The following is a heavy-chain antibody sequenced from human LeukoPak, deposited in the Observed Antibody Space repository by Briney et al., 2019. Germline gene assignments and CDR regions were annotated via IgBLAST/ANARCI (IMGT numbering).Heavy chain of an antibody. V-gene: IGHV1-8*01. D-gene: IGHD6-19*01. CDR2: MNPNSGNT. CDR1: GYTFTSYD. Sequence: ASVKLSCKAAGYTFTSYDINWVRQATGQGLEWMGWMNPNSGNTGYAQKFQGRVTMTRNTSISTAYMEPRSLRSGVTAVYYCAIDSSGFDYWGQGTLVTVSS. CDR3: AIDSSGFDY. J-gene: IGHJ4*02.